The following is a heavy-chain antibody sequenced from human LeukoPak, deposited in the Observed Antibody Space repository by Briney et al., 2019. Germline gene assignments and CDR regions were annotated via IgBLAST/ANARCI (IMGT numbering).Heavy chain of an antibody. V-gene: IGHV3-7*01. Sequence: GGSLRLSCAASGFTFSSYRMSWVRQAPGKGLEWVANIKQDGSEKYYVDSVKGRFTISRDNAKNSLYLQMNSLRAEDTAVYYCARGHTAVTRHFDFWGQGTLVTVSS. J-gene: IGHJ4*02. CDR2: IKQDGSEK. CDR1: GFTFSSYR. CDR3: ARGHTAVTRHFDF. D-gene: IGHD4-17*01.